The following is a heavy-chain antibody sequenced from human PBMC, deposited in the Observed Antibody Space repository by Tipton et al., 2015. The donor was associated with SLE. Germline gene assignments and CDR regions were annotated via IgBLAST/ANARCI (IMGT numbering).Heavy chain of an antibody. D-gene: IGHD1-1*01. Sequence: TLSLTCTVSGISIIRGPDYWTWIRRPAGKGLEWIGRIASNGFATYNRSLESRVTFSIDTSKNQFSLKMTSVNAAYTALYFCARENWSFSHMYVWGRGTTVTVSS. CDR3: ARENWSFSHMYV. CDR2: IASNGFA. CDR1: GISIIRGPDY. V-gene: IGHV4-61*02. J-gene: IGHJ6*04.